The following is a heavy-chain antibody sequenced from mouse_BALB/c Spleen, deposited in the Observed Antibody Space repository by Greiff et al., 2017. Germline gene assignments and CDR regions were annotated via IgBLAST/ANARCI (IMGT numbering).Heavy chain of an antibody. CDR3: VLEAGGYRYDVAIDY. CDR1: GFTFSSFG. D-gene: IGHD2-14*01. J-gene: IGHJ2*01. V-gene: IGHV5-17*02. CDR2: ISSGSSTI. Sequence: EVQLVESGGGLVQPGGSRKLSCAASGFTFSSFGMHWVRQAPEKGLEWVAYISSGSSTIYYADTVKGRFTISRDNPKNTLFLQMTSLRSEDTAMYYCVLEAGGYRYDVAIDYWGQGTTLTVSS.